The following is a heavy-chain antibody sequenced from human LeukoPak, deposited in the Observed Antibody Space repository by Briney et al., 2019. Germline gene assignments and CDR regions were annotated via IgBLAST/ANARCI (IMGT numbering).Heavy chain of an antibody. D-gene: IGHD3-10*02. CDR2: IYYSGST. CDR3: ARHPLKPYVSDWFDP. CDR1: GGSISSSSYY. J-gene: IGHJ5*02. V-gene: IGHV4-39*01. Sequence: SETLSLTCTVSGGSISSSSYYWGWIRQPPGKGLEWIGSIYYSGSTYYNPSLKSRVTISVDTSKNQFSLKLSSVTAAGTAVYYCARHPLKPYVSDWFDPWGQGTLVTVSS.